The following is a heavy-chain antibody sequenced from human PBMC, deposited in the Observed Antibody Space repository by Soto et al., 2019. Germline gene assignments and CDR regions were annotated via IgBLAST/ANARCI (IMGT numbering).Heavy chain of an antibody. D-gene: IGHD1-20*01. CDR3: AISPLIGRYSITSGH. Sequence: PGGSLRLSCAASGFRFINYAMSWVRQGPGKGLEWVSLISGSGGSTYYADSVKGRFSISRDISKNTLYLQMNSLRPDDTAVYYCAISPLIGRYSITSGHWGPGKTFTVSS. V-gene: IGHV3-23*01. CDR2: ISGSGGST. CDR1: GFRFINYA. J-gene: IGHJ4*02.